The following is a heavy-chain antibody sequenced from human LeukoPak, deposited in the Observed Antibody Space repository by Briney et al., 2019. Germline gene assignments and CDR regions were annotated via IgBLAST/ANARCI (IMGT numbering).Heavy chain of an antibody. CDR3: AIDCSSTSCYN. Sequence: GGSLRLSCAASGFTFSSYAMYWVRQAPGKGLEWVAVISYDGSNKYYADSVKGRFTISRDNSKNTLYLQMNSLRAEDTAVYYCAIDCSSTSCYNWGQGTLVTVSS. D-gene: IGHD2-2*01. J-gene: IGHJ4*02. CDR1: GFTFSSYA. CDR2: ISYDGSNK. V-gene: IGHV3-30-3*01.